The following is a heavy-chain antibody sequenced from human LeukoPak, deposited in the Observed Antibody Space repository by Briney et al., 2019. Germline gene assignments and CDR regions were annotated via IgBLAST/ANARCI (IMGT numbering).Heavy chain of an antibody. CDR3: ARDLRSGWYYFDF. V-gene: IGHV3-69-1*01. CDR1: GFTVSSNY. J-gene: IGHJ4*02. Sequence: GGSLRLPCAASGFTVSSNYMSWVRQAPGKGLEWVSSISSSSDIYYADSVKGRFTISRDNAKNSLYLQMNSLRAEDTAVYYCARDLRSGWYYFDFWGQGTLVTVSS. D-gene: IGHD6-19*01. CDR2: ISSSSDI.